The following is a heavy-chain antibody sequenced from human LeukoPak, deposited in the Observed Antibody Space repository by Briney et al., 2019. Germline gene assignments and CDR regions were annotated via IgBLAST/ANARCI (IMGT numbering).Heavy chain of an antibody. Sequence: PGGSLRLSCAASGFTFSSYAMHWVRQAPGKGLEWVAVISYDGSNKYYADSVKGRFTISRDNSKNTLYLQMNSLRAEDTAVYYCAGGFVGYYDSSGYYCMWYWGQGTLVTVSS. CDR2: ISYDGSNK. CDR3: AGGFVGYYDSSGYYCMWY. J-gene: IGHJ4*02. CDR1: GFTFSSYA. D-gene: IGHD3-22*01. V-gene: IGHV3-30-3*01.